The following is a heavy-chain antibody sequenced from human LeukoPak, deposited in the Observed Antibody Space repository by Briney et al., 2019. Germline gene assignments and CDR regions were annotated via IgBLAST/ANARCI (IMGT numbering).Heavy chain of an antibody. J-gene: IGHJ4*02. V-gene: IGHV4-59*01. Sequence: SETLSLTCTVSGGSTSSYYWSWIRQPLGKGLEWIGYIYYSGSTNYNPSLKSRVTISVDTSKNQFSLKLSSVTAADTAVYYCARDLFAPYCSSTSCYYYWGQGTLVTVSS. CDR1: GGSTSSYY. CDR3: ARDLFAPYCSSTSCYYY. CDR2: IYYSGST. D-gene: IGHD2-2*01.